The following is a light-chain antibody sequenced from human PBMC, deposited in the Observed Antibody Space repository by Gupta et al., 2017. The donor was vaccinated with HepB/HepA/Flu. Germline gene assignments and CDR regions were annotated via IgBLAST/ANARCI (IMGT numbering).Light chain of an antibody. Sequence: QSVLTQPPSASGTPGQRVTISCSGSSSNIGNNYVYWFQQFPGTAPKLLIYRNNQRPSGVPDRFSGAKSGTSASLAISGLRAEDEADYYCAAWDDSRSGVVFGGGTKLTVL. V-gene: IGLV1-47*01. CDR2: RNN. CDR3: AAWDDSRSGVV. J-gene: IGLJ2*01. CDR1: SSNIGNNY.